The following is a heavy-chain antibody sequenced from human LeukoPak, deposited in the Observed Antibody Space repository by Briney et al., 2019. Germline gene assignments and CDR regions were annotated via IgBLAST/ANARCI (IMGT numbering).Heavy chain of an antibody. CDR2: ISSSSSYI. CDR1: GFTFSSYS. CDR3: ARVRSGYSHENYFDY. Sequence: GGSLRLSCAASGFTFSSYSMNWVRQAPGKGLEWVSSISSSSSYIYYADSVKGRFTISRDNAKDSLYLQMNSLRAEDTAVYYCARVRSGYSHENYFDYWGQGTLVTVSS. V-gene: IGHV3-21*01. J-gene: IGHJ4*02. D-gene: IGHD5-18*01.